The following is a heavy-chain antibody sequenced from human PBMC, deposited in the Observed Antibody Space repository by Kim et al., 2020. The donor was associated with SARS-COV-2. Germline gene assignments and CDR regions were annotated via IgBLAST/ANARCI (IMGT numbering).Heavy chain of an antibody. D-gene: IGHD5-12*01. CDR2: IIPIFGTA. V-gene: IGHV1-69*13. CDR1: GGTFSSYA. J-gene: IGHJ4*02. Sequence: SVKVSCKASGGTFSSYAISWVRQAPGQGLEWMGGIIPIFGTANYAQKFQGRVTITADESTSTAYMELSSLRSEDTAVYYCARDGDGYNYFDYWGQGTLVTVSS. CDR3: ARDGDGYNYFDY.